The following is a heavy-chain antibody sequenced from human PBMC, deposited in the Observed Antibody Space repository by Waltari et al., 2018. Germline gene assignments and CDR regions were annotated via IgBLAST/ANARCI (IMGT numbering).Heavy chain of an antibody. CDR3: ARGIVGATSYAFDI. J-gene: IGHJ3*02. CDR2: IYYSGST. D-gene: IGHD1-26*01. Sequence: QVQLQESGPGLVKPSETLSLTCTVSGGSISSYYWSWIRQPPGKGLEWIGYIYYSGSTNYNPSLKSRVTISVDTSKNQFSLKLSSVTAADTAVYYCARGIVGATSYAFDIWGQGTMVTVSS. V-gene: IGHV4-59*01. CDR1: GGSISSYY.